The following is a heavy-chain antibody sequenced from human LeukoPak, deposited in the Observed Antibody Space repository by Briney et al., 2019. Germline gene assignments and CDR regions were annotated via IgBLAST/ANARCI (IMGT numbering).Heavy chain of an antibody. CDR2: IYYSGSI. D-gene: IGHD6-19*01. V-gene: IGHV4-39*01. J-gene: IGHJ4*02. CDR1: GGSISSSSYY. Sequence: NPSETLSLTCSVSGGSISSSSYYWGWIRQPPGKGLEWIGSIYYSGSINYNPSLKSRVTISVDTSKNQFSLKLRSVTAADTAVYYCSRHMGSSSGWPLDYWGQGTLVTVSS. CDR3: SRHMGSSSGWPLDY.